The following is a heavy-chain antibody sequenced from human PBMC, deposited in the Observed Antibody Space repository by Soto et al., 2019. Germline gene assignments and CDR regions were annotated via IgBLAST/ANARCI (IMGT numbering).Heavy chain of an antibody. V-gene: IGHV3-23*01. CDR3: AKGWDTAMVTGGGVDY. D-gene: IGHD5-18*01. J-gene: IGHJ4*02. CDR1: GFTFSSYA. Sequence: GGSLRLSCAASGFTFSSYAISWVRQAPGKGLEWVSAISGSGGSTYYADSVKGRFTISRDNSKNTLYLQMNSLRAEDTAVYYCAKGWDTAMVTGGGVDYWGQGTLVTVS. CDR2: ISGSGGST.